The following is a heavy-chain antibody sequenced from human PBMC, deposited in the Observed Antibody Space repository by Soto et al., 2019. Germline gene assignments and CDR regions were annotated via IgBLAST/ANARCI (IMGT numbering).Heavy chain of an antibody. CDR1: GGSISSYY. CDR2: IYTSGST. Sequence: QVQLQESGPGLVKPSETLSLTCTVSGGSISSYYWSWIRQPAGKGLEWIGRIYTSGSTNYNPSLKRRVTMSVDKAKNQFSLKLSSVTAADTAVYYCARAPGYSYGIYYYYYGMDVWGQGTTVTVSS. J-gene: IGHJ6*02. CDR3: ARAPGYSYGIYYYYYGMDV. D-gene: IGHD5-18*01. V-gene: IGHV4-4*07.